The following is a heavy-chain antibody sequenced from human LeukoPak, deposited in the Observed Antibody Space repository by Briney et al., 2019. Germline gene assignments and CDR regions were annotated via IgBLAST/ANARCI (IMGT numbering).Heavy chain of an antibody. CDR1: GYTFTGYY. D-gene: IGHD3-22*01. CDR3: ARGSHDSSGYYYERLFDY. CDR2: INPNSGGT. Sequence: EASVKVSCKASGYTFTGYYMHWVRQAPGQGLEWMGWINPNSGGTNYAQKFQGRVTMTRGTSISTAYMELSRLRSDDTAVYYCARGSHDSSGYYYERLFDYWGQGTLVTVSS. V-gene: IGHV1-2*02. J-gene: IGHJ4*02.